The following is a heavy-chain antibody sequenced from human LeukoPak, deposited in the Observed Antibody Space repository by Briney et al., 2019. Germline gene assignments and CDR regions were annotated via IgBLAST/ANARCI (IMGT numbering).Heavy chain of an antibody. V-gene: IGHV1-69*05. J-gene: IGHJ6*03. CDR1: GGTFSSYA. D-gene: IGHD5-18*01. Sequence: AASVKVSCKASGGTFSSYAISWVRQAPGQRLEWMGGIIPIFGTANYAQKFQGRVTITTDESTSTAYMELSSLRSEDTAVYYCAHTSTESGDYYYYYMDVWGKGTTVTVSS. CDR2: IIPIFGTA. CDR3: AHTSTESGDYYYYYMDV.